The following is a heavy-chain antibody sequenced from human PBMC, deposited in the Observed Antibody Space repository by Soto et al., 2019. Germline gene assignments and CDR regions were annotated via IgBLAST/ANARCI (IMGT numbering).Heavy chain of an antibody. D-gene: IGHD1-1*01. Sequence: SVKVSCKASGDTFNTYAISWVRQAPGQGLEWMGGIIPIFGTANYAQKFQGRVTITADESTSTAYMELSSLRSEDTAVYYCARRGTQRGYNYYYGMDVWGQGTTVTVSS. CDR2: IIPIFGTA. CDR3: ARRGTQRGYNYYYGMDV. J-gene: IGHJ6*02. V-gene: IGHV1-69*13. CDR1: GDTFNTYA.